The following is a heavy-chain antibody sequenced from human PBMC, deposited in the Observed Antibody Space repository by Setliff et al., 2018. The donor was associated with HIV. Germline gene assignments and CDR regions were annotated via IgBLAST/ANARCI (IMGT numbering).Heavy chain of an antibody. CDR1: GGSINRGNYY. CDR3: ARKEVIGPRRLYYYLDL. J-gene: IGHJ2*01. D-gene: IGHD6-6*01. CDR2: IHITGNT. V-gene: IGHV4-61*09. Sequence: PSETLSLTCSVSGGSINRGNYYWTWIRQSAGKGLEWIGHIHITGNTDYNPSLKSRVTISLDTARSQFSLELTSVTATDTAVYYCARKEVIGPRRLYYYLDLWGRGTLVTVSS.